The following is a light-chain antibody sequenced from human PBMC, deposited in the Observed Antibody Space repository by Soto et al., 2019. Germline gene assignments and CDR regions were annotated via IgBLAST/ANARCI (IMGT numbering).Light chain of an antibody. CDR3: AAWDDGLSGPV. Sequence: QSVLTQPPSASGTPGQRVTISCSGSSSNIGSNYVYWYQQLPGTAPKLLIYRNNQRPSGVPDRFSGSKSGTSASLAISGLRSEDEADYYCAAWDDGLSGPVFGTGTRSPS. CDR2: RNN. V-gene: IGLV1-47*01. CDR1: SSNIGSNY. J-gene: IGLJ1*01.